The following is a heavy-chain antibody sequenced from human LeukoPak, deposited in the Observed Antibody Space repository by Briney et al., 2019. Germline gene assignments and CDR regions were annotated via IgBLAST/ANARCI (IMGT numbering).Heavy chain of an antibody. CDR1: GGSISSGGYY. J-gene: IGHJ4*02. CDR2: IYYSGST. CDR3: ARDNSGNGWFYFDY. Sequence: SETLSLTCTVSGGSISSGGYYWSWIRQHPGKGLEWIGYIYYSGSTYYNPSLKSRVTISVDTSKNQFSLKLSSVTAADTAVYYCARDNSGNGWFYFDYWGQGTPVTVSS. D-gene: IGHD1-26*01. V-gene: IGHV4-31*03.